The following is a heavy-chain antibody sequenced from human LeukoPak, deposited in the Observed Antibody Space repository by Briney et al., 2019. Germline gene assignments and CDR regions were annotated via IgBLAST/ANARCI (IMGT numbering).Heavy chain of an antibody. Sequence: ASVKVSCKASGYTFTSYYMHWVRQAPGQGPEWMGIINPSGGSTSYAQKFQGRVTMTRDTSTSTVYMELSSLRSEDTAVYYCARDLLGILIGNAFDIWGQGTMVTVSS. J-gene: IGHJ3*02. CDR2: INPSGGST. D-gene: IGHD7-27*01. V-gene: IGHV1-46*01. CDR1: GYTFTSYY. CDR3: ARDLLGILIGNAFDI.